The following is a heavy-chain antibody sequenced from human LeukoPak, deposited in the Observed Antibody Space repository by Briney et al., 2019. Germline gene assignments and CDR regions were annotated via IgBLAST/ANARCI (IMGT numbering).Heavy chain of an antibody. J-gene: IGHJ4*02. CDR2: IQYNGNNK. CDR3: AKRDSAGSGTGKYYFDY. V-gene: IGHV3-30*02. Sequence: PGGSLRLSCAASGFTFSGFGMHWVRQAPGKGLEWVAFIQYNGNNKYYANSVKGRFTLSRDNSENTLYLQMNSLRAEDTAIYYCAKRDSAGSGTGKYYFDYWGQGTLVTVS. CDR1: GFTFSGFG. D-gene: IGHD6-13*01.